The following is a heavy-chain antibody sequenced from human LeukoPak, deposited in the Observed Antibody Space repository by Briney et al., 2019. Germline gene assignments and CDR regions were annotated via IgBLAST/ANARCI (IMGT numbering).Heavy chain of an antibody. D-gene: IGHD3-22*01. V-gene: IGHV4-31*02. CDR2: IYYSEST. J-gene: IGHJ4*02. CDR1: GFTFSHFWM. CDR3: ARSIWDGSGYSFDY. Sequence: LSLSCAASGFTFSHFWMSWVRQHPGKGLEWIGYIYYSESTYYNPSLKSRVTISVDTSKNQFSLKLSSVTAADTAVYYCARSIWDGSGYSFDYWGQGTLVTVSS.